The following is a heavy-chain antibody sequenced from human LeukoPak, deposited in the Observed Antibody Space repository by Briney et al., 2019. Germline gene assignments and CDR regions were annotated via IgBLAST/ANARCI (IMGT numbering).Heavy chain of an antibody. CDR2: IYYSGST. CDR1: GGSISSSSYY. Sequence: SETLSLTCTVSGGSISSSSYYWGWIRQPPGKGLEWIGSIYYSGSTYYNPSLKSRVTISVDTSKNQFSLKLSSVTAADTAVYYCVRLITGTGVDYWGQGTLVTVSS. CDR3: VRLITGTGVDY. D-gene: IGHD1-20*01. V-gene: IGHV4-39*01. J-gene: IGHJ4*02.